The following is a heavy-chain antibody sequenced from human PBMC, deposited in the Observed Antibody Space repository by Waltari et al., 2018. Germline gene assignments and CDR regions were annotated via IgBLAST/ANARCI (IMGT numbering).Heavy chain of an antibody. J-gene: IGHJ5*02. D-gene: IGHD6-13*01. Sequence: QVQLQESGPGLVKPSETLSLTCAVSGYSISSGYYWGWIRQPPGKGLEWIGSIYHSGSTYYNPSLKSRVTISVDTSKNQFSLKLSSVTAADTAVYYCARQFPEQLVDPWGQGTLVTVSS. CDR3: ARQFPEQLVDP. CDR2: IYHSGST. V-gene: IGHV4-38-2*01. CDR1: GYSISSGYY.